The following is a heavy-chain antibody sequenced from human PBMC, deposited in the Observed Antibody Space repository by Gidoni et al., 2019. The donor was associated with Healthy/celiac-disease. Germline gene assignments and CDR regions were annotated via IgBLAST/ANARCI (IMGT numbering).Heavy chain of an antibody. D-gene: IGHD6-6*01. V-gene: IGHV3-33*01. CDR2: IWYDGSNK. CDR1: GFTFSSYG. Sequence: QVQLVESGGGVVQPGRSLRRACAASGFTFSSYGMHWVRQAPGKGLGWVAVIWYDGSNKYYADSVKGRFTISRDNSKNTLYLQMNSLRAEDTAVYYCARAFGIAARRGLGYWGQGTLVTVSS. J-gene: IGHJ4*02. CDR3: ARAFGIAARRGLGY.